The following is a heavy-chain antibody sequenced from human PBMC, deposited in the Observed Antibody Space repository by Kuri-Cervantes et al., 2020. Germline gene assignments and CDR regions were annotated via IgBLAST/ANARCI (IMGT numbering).Heavy chain of an antibody. J-gene: IGHJ6*02. V-gene: IGHV4-59*01. CDR1: GCTISSYY. CDR2: IYYRGST. D-gene: IGHD3-10*01. Sequence: ESLKISCTVSGCTISSYYLSWIRQPPGKGLEWIGYIYYRGSTNYNTSLKGRVTISVDTSKNQFSLKMNSVTAADTAVYYCARDLTMVRGGKVYYYGMDVWGQGTTVTVSS. CDR3: ARDLTMVRGGKVYYYGMDV.